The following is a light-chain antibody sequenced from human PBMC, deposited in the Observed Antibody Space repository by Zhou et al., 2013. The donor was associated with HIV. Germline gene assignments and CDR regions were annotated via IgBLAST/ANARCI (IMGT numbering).Light chain of an antibody. V-gene: IGKV1-27*01. CDR1: QGIGYS. J-gene: IGKJ3*01. CDR3: QEYNSAPRIT. CDR2: NAY. Sequence: DIQMTQSPSSLSASVGDRVTITCRASQGIGYSLAWYQQKPGKVPKLLIYNAYTLLSGVPSRFSGMGSGTDFTLTISSLQPGDVATYYCQEYNSAPRITFGPGTKVDI.